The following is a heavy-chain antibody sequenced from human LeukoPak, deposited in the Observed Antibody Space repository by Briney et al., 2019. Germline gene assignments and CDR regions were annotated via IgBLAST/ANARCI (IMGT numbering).Heavy chain of an antibody. D-gene: IGHD6-6*01. V-gene: IGHV4-4*09. CDR2: IYTSGST. Sequence: SETLSLTCTVSGGSISSYYWSWIRQPPGKGLEWIGYIYTSGSTNYNPSLKSRVTISVDTSKNQFSLKLSSVTAADTAVYYCARHATAARQSPRYYYYYMDVWGKGTTVTVSS. CDR1: GGSISSYY. CDR3: ARHATAARQSPRYYYYYMDV. J-gene: IGHJ6*03.